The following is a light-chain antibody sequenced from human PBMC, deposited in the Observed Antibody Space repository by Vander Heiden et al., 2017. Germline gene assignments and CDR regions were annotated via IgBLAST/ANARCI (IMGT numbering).Light chain of an antibody. CDR2: KDS. V-gene: IGLV3-25*03. Sequence: SYELTQPPSASVSPGQTARITCSGDALPKQYAYWYQQKAGQAPVLVIYKDSERPSGIPERFSGSSSGTTVTLTISGVQAEDEADYYCQSADSSGPRVFGGGTKLTVL. CDR1: ALPKQY. CDR3: QSADSSGPRV. J-gene: IGLJ2*01.